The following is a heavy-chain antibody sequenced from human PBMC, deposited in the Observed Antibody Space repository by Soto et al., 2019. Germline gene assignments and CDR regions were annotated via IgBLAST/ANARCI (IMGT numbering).Heavy chain of an antibody. CDR3: ARHGDYYGMDV. CDR1: GGSISSSSYY. CDR2: IYYSGST. D-gene: IGHD3-16*01. J-gene: IGHJ6*02. Sequence: PTETLSLTCTVSGGSISSSSYYWGWIRQPPGKGLEWIGSIYYSGSTYYNPSLKSRVTISVDTSKNQFSLKLSSVTAADTAVYYFARHGDYYGMDVWGPGTSVSVSS. V-gene: IGHV4-39*01.